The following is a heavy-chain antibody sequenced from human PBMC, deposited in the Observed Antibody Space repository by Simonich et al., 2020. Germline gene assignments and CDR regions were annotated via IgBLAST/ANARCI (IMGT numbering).Heavy chain of an antibody. Sequence: QVQLQQWGAGLLKPSETLSLPCAVYGGSFSGYYWGWIRQPPGKGLEGIGEINHSRSTNYNPSLKSRVTISVDTSKNQFSLKLSSVTAADTAVYYCARGKGWKNAFDIWGQGTMVTVSS. CDR1: GGSFSGYY. CDR3: ARGKGWKNAFDI. CDR2: INHSRST. V-gene: IGHV4-34*01. D-gene: IGHD1-1*01. J-gene: IGHJ3*02.